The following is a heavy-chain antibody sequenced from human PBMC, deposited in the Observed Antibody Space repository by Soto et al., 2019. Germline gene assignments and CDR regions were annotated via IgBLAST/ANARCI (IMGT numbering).Heavy chain of an antibody. D-gene: IGHD3-3*01. CDR3: ARALEHLYFDY. V-gene: IGHV4-61*01. CDR2: IHYSGST. J-gene: IGHJ4*02. CDR1: GGSVSSTSYY. Sequence: SDTLSLTCTVSGGSVSSTSYYWTWIRQPPGKGLEWIGYIHYSGSTNYNPSLQSRVTISVDTSKNHFSLELTSVTAADTAVYYCARALEHLYFDYWGQGALVTVSS.